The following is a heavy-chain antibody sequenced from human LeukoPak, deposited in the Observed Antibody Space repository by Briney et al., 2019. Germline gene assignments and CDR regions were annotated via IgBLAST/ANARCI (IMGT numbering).Heavy chain of an antibody. V-gene: IGHV1-18*01. J-gene: IGHJ6*02. D-gene: IGHD2-15*01. Sequence: ASVKVSCKASGYTFTSYGISWVRQAPGQGLEWMGWISTYNGNTNYAQKVQGRVTMTTDTSTSTAYMELSSLRSEDTAVYYCARDHQLRYCSGGSCSNAYYYYYGMDVWGQGTTVTVSS. CDR2: ISTYNGNT. CDR3: ARDHQLRYCSGGSCSNAYYYYYGMDV. CDR1: GYTFTSYG.